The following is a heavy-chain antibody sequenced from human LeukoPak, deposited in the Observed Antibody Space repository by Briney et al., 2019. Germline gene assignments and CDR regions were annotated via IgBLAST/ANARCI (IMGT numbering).Heavy chain of an antibody. Sequence: GASVKVSCKASGYTFTSYGISWVRQAPGQGLEWMGWISAYNGNTNYAQKLQGRVTMTTDTSTSTAYMELRSLRSDDTAVYYCARERGYYDSSGYYSDIWGQGAMVTVSS. CDR1: GYTFTSYG. CDR2: ISAYNGNT. J-gene: IGHJ3*02. V-gene: IGHV1-18*01. D-gene: IGHD3-22*01. CDR3: ARERGYYDSSGYYSDI.